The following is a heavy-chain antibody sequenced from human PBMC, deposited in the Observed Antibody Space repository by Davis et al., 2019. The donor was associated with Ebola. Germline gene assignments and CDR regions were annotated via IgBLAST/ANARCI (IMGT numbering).Heavy chain of an antibody. V-gene: IGHV3-21*04. CDR2: ISSYSNYI. D-gene: IGHD3-10*01. Sequence: GESLKISCAASGFTFSTFTMTWVRQAPGKGLEWVSSISSYSNYIYYADSVKGRFTISRDDSKNSQYLQMNSLKIEDTAVYYCVGDSALAAVWGKGTTVTVSS. CDR3: VGDSALAAV. J-gene: IGHJ6*03. CDR1: GFTFSTFT.